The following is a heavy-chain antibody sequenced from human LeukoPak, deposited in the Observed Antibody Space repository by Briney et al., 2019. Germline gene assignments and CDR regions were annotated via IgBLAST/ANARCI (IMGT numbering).Heavy chain of an antibody. V-gene: IGHV3-23*01. CDR2: ISGSGGST. CDR3: AKDDGTYYDFWSGYYTGLSGFDY. Sequence: GASLRLSCAASGFTFSSYAMSWVRQAPGKGLEWVSAISGSGGSTYYADSVKGRFTISRDNSKNTLYLQMNSLRAEDTAVYYCAKDDGTYYDFWSGYYTGLSGFDYWGQGTLVTVSS. CDR1: GFTFSSYA. D-gene: IGHD3-3*01. J-gene: IGHJ4*02.